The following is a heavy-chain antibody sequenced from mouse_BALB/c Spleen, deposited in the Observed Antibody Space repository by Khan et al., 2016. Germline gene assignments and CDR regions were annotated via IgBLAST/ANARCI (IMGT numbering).Heavy chain of an antibody. V-gene: IGHV14-3*02. CDR2: IDPANGNT. D-gene: IGHD4-1*01. J-gene: IGHJ3*01. Sequence: VQLQQPGAELVKPGASVKLSCTASGFNIKDTYMHWVKQRPEQGLEWIGRIDPANGNTKYDPKFQGKAPITADTSSNTAYLQLSSLTSEDTAVYYCASWDVADWGQGTLVSVSA. CDR1: GFNIKDTY. CDR3: ASWDVAD.